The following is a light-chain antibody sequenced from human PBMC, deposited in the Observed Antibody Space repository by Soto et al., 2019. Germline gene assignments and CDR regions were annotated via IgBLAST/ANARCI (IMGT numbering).Light chain of an antibody. CDR3: QQYNSYSKALT. Sequence: DIQMTQSPSTLSASVGDRVTITCRASQSISSWLAWYQQKPGKAPKLLIYDASSLESGVPSRFSGSGSGTEFTLNSSSLQPDDFATYYCQQYNSYSKALTFGGGTKVEIK. CDR2: DAS. CDR1: QSISSW. V-gene: IGKV1-5*01. J-gene: IGKJ4*01.